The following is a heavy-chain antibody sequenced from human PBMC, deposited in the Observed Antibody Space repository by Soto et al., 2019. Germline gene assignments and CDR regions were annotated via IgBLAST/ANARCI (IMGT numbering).Heavy chain of an antibody. CDR3: AKTIRGGYSSSWYYFDY. J-gene: IGHJ4*02. CDR1: GLIVSTNY. D-gene: IGHD6-13*01. V-gene: IGHV3-33*06. Sequence: GGSLRLSCLPSGLIVSTNYMGWVRQAPGKGLEWVAVIWYDGSNKYYADSVKGRFTISRDNSKNALYLQMNSLRAEDTAVYYCAKTIRGGYSSSWYYFDYWGQGTLVTVSS. CDR2: IWYDGSNK.